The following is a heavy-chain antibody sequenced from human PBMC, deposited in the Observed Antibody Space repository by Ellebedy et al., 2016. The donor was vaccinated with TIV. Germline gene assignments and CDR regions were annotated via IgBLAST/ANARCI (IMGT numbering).Heavy chain of an antibody. D-gene: IGHD4-23*01. J-gene: IGHJ5*02. V-gene: IGHV4-59*01. Sequence: SETLSLTXTVSGGSISSYYWNWIRQPPGKGLEWIAYIHDTGSTSYNPSLKNRVTISLDTSKKQFSLNLGSATAADTAVYYCASYDYGGNSPFDPWGQGTLVTVSS. CDR3: ASYDYGGNSPFDP. CDR1: GGSISSYY. CDR2: IHDTGST.